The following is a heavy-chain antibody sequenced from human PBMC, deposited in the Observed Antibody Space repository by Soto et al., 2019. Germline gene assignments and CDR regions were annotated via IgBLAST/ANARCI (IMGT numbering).Heavy chain of an antibody. V-gene: IGHV1-69*13. D-gene: IGHD1-7*01. CDR1: GGTFSSYA. CDR2: IIPIFGTS. CDR3: ARDYRINGTHFDY. Sequence: ASVKVSCKASGGTFSSYAIIWVRQAPGQGLEWMGGIIPIFGTSNYAQKFHGRVTITADESTSTAYMELSSLRSEDTAVYYCARDYRINGTHFDYWGQGTLVTVSS. J-gene: IGHJ4*02.